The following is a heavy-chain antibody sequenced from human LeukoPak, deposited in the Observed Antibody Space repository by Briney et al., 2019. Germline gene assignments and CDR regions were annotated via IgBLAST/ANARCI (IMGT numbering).Heavy chain of an antibody. Sequence: GASVKVSCTASGYTFTVYYMHWVRQAPGQGREWMGWINPNSGGTNYAQKFQGRVTMTRDTSISTAYMELSRLRSDDTAVYYCATEQATVATNSWGQGTLVTVSS. CDR3: ATEQATVATNS. CDR2: INPNSGGT. J-gene: IGHJ5*02. D-gene: IGHD5-12*01. CDR1: GYTFTVYY. V-gene: IGHV1-2*02.